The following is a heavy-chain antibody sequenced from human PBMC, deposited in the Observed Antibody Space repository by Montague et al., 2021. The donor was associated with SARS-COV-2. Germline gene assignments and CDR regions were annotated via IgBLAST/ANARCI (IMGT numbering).Heavy chain of an antibody. CDR3: ARDPYYDILTGYYNY. V-gene: IGHV3-21*01. CDR2: ISSSSSYI. CDR1: GFTSSSYS. J-gene: IGHJ4*02. D-gene: IGHD3-9*01. Sequence: SLRLSCAASGFTSSSYSMNWVRQAPGKGLEWVTSISSSSSYIYYADSVKGRFTISRDNAKNSLYLQMNSLRAEDTAVYYCARDPYYDILTGYYNYWGQGTLVTVSS.